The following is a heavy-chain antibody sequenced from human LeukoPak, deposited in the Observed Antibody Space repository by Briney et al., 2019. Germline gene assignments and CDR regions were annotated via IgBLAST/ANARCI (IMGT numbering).Heavy chain of an antibody. V-gene: IGHV3-11*04. Sequence: GGSLRLSCAASGFTFSDYTMSWIRQAPGKGLEWVSYIRSGGSTRYYTDSVKGRFTISRDNAKNSLYLQMNSLRAEDTAVYYCAMDVWGKGTTVTVSS. CDR2: IRSGGSTR. CDR1: GFTFSDYT. J-gene: IGHJ6*04. CDR3: AMDV.